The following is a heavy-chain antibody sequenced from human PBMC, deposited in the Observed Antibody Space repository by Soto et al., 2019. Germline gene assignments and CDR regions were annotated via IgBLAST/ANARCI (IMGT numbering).Heavy chain of an antibody. D-gene: IGHD2-21*01. CDR1: GVSFSGYY. V-gene: IGHV4-34*01. Sequence: QVQLQQWGAGLLKPSETLSLTCAVYGVSFSGYYWSWIRQPPGTGLEWIGEIHHSGRIKYNQSLKSPVTISVDTSRSKFSMKLSSVTAADTAVSYCARLWWFGAVEACAIWGQGTLVTVSS. CDR3: ARLWWFGAVEACAI. J-gene: IGHJ3*02. CDR2: IHHSGRI.